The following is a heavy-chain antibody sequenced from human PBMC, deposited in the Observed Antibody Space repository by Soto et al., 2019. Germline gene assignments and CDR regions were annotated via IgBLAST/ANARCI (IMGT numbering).Heavy chain of an antibody. V-gene: IGHV1-69*12. D-gene: IGHD3-10*01. Sequence: QVQLVQSGAEVKKPGSSVKVSCKASGGTFSSYAISWVRQAPGQGLEWMGGSIPIFGTANYVQKFQGRVTITADESTSTAYMELSSLRSEDTAVYYCATHGEAHYYYGMDVWGQGTTVTVSS. J-gene: IGHJ6*02. CDR1: GGTFSSYA. CDR2: SIPIFGTA. CDR3: ATHGEAHYYYGMDV.